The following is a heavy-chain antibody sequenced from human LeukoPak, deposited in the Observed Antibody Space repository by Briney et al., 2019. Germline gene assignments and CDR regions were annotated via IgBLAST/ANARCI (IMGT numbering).Heavy chain of an antibody. Sequence: NPSETLSLTCTVSGGSISSSSYYWGWLRQPPGKGLEWIGSIFYSGSTYYTPSLKSRVTISVGTSTNQFSLRLSSVTAADTAVYYCARRATVTSHYFDYWGQGNLVTVSS. CDR1: GGSISSSSYY. J-gene: IGHJ4*02. CDR3: ARRATVTSHYFDY. CDR2: IFYSGST. D-gene: IGHD4-17*01. V-gene: IGHV4-39*01.